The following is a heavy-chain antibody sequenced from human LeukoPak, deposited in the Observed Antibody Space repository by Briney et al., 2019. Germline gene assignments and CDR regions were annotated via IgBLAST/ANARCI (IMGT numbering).Heavy chain of an antibody. J-gene: IGHJ4*02. CDR1: GYTFTGYY. D-gene: IGHD2-8*01. Sequence: ASVKVSCKASGYTFTGYYMHWVRQAPGQGLERMGRINPNSGGTNYAQKFQGRVTMTRDTSISTAYMELSRLRSDDTAVYYCARAHLYCTNGVCTPVSFDYWGQGTLVTVSS. CDR3: ARAHLYCTNGVCTPVSFDY. V-gene: IGHV1-2*06. CDR2: INPNSGGT.